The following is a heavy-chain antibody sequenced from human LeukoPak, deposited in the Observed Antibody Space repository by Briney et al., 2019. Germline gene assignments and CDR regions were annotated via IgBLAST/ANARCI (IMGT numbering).Heavy chain of an antibody. J-gene: IGHJ5*02. D-gene: IGHD1-14*01. V-gene: IGHV3-30-3*01. CDR2: ISNDGSIK. CDR3: ARDSITTGGTVYNWFDP. Sequence: GGSLRLSCATSGFTFSDYAMHWVRQAPGKGLEWVAVISNDGSIKFSADSVKGRFTISRDNSKNTLYLQMNSLRDEDTALYYCARDSITTGGTVYNWFDPWGQGTLVTVSS. CDR1: GFTFSDYA.